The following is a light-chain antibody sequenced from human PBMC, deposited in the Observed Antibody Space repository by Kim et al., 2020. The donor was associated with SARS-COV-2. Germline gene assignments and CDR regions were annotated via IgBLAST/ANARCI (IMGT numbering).Light chain of an antibody. J-gene: IGLJ3*02. Sequence: QSISISCTGTSSDVGGYNYVSWYQQHPGQAPKLMIYDVSNRPSGVSNRFSGSKSGNTASLTISGLQAEDEDDYYCSSYTSSSTRVFGGGTQLTVL. CDR3: SSYTSSSTRV. CDR2: DVS. CDR1: SSDVGGYNY. V-gene: IGLV2-14*03.